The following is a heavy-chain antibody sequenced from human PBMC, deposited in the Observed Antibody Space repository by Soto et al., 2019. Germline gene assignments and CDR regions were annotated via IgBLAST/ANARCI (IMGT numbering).Heavy chain of an antibody. CDR2: IYHNGRF. Sequence: QVQLQESGPGLVNPSGTLSLTGAVSGGSITSNWWSWVRQPPGKGLVWIGEIYHNGRFNYNPSLRRRPPIATDESKNQLYLKLTSVTAADTAVHYCVRNDWYRFDAWGPGTVVTVSS. V-gene: IGHV4-4*02. CDR3: VRNDWYRFDA. D-gene: IGHD3-9*01. J-gene: IGHJ5*02. CDR1: GGSITSNW.